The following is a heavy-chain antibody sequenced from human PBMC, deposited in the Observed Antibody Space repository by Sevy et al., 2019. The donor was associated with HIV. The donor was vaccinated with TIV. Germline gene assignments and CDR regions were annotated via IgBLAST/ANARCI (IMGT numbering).Heavy chain of an antibody. CDR2: IIPIFGTA. CDR1: GGTFSSYA. J-gene: IGHJ5*02. Sequence: ASVKVSCKASGGTFSSYAISWVRQAPGQGLEWMGGIIPIFGTANYAQKFQGRVTITADKSTSTAYMKLSSLRSEDTAVYYCASANCSSTSCYFHNWFDPWGQGTLVTVSS. CDR3: ASANCSSTSCYFHNWFDP. V-gene: IGHV1-69*06. D-gene: IGHD2-2*01.